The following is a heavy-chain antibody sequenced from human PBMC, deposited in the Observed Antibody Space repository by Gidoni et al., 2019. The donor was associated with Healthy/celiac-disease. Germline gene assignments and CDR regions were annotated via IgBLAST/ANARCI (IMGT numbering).Heavy chain of an antibody. CDR2: IWYDGSNK. J-gene: IGHJ4*02. V-gene: IGHV3-33*01. CDR3: ARDRGRHCSSTSCFYFDY. CDR1: GFTFSSYG. Sequence: QVQLVESGGGVVQPGRSLRLSCAASGFTFSSYGMHWVRQAPGKGLEWVAVIWYDGSNKYYADSVKGRFTISRDNSKNTLYLQMNSLRAEDTAVYYWARDRGRHCSSTSCFYFDYWGQGTLVTVSS. D-gene: IGHD2-2*01.